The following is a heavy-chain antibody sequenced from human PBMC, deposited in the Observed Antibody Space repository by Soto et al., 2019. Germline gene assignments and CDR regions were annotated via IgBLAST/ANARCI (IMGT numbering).Heavy chain of an antibody. CDR1: GFTFNAFG. D-gene: IGHD2-8*01. CDR2: ISYDGQTR. Sequence: QGQLAESWGGVVQPGKSLRLSCVASGFTFNAFGMHWVRQGPGKVLEWLSLISYDGQTRFYVESVRGRFTMSRDNSQNTVYLQLTSLRPEDTALYYCAQERSASNANSFSGFDVWGQGTAVAV. CDR3: AQERSASNANSFSGFDV. J-gene: IGHJ3*01. V-gene: IGHV3-30*18.